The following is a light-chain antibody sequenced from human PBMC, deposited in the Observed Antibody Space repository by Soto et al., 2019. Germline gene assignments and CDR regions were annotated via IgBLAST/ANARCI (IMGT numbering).Light chain of an antibody. CDR1: SSNIGNNA. CDR2: YDD. J-gene: IGLJ1*01. Sequence: QSVLTQPLSVSGAPRQRVTISCSGSSSNIGNNAVNWYQQLPGKAPKLLIYYDDLLPSWVSDRFSGSKSGTSASLAISGLQSEDEADYYCAAWDDSLNRHVFGTGTKVTVL. V-gene: IGLV1-36*01. CDR3: AAWDDSLNRHV.